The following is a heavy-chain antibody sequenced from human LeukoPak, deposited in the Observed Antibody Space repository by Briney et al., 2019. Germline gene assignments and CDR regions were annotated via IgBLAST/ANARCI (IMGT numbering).Heavy chain of an antibody. J-gene: IGHJ3*02. CDR3: ARNRGGSSTGAFDI. D-gene: IGHD1-26*01. CDR1: GFTFTCYY. Sequence: ASVKVSCKPSGFTFTCYYMHWVRQAPGQGLEWMGWINPNSGGTNYAQKFQGRVTMTRDTSISTAYMELSRLRSDDTAVYYCARNRGGSSTGAFDIWGQGTMVTVSS. V-gene: IGHV1-2*02. CDR2: INPNSGGT.